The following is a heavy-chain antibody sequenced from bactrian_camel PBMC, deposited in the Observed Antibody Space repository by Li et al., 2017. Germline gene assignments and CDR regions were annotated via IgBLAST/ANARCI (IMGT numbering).Heavy chain of an antibody. D-gene: IGHD7*01. Sequence: VQLVESGGGWVQPGGSLRLSCAASGFTFSSYAMGWVRQAPGKGLEWVSGIDWTGDRTNYADSVKGQFTISRNNAKNTLHLQMISLKTEDTALYYCATTDGVNTAYNYWGQGTQVTVS. CDR2: IDWTGDRT. CDR3: ATTDGVNTAYNY. V-gene: IGHV3S40*01. J-gene: IGHJ4*01. CDR1: GFTFSSYA.